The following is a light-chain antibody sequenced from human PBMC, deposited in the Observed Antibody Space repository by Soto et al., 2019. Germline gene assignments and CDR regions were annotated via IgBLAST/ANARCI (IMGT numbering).Light chain of an antibody. CDR2: GAS. V-gene: IGKV3-15*01. CDR1: QSVGNN. Sequence: EIVMKHSPATRSVSQGERATLSCRASQSVGNNVAWYQQKPGQTPRLLIHGASTRAAGIPARFSGSGSGTEFTLTISSLQSEDFAVYYCQQCDDWPRTFGQGTKVDI. J-gene: IGKJ1*01. CDR3: QQCDDWPRT.